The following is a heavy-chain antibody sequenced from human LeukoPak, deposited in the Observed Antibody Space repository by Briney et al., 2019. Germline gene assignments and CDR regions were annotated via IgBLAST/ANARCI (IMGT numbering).Heavy chain of an antibody. CDR3: ARDPFLAAAGTVDY. CDR1: GFTFSSYW. V-gene: IGHV3-7*01. CDR2: IKQDGSEK. Sequence: GGSLRLSCAASGFTFSSYWMSWVRQAPGKGLEWVANIKQDGSEKYYVDSVKGRFTISRDNAKNSLYLQMNSLRAEDTAVYYCARDPFLAAAGTVDYWGQGTLVTVSS. D-gene: IGHD6-13*01. J-gene: IGHJ4*02.